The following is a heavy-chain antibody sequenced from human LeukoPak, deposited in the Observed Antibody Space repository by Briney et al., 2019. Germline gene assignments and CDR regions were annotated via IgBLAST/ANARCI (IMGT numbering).Heavy chain of an antibody. Sequence: RGSLRLSCAASGFTFSSYAMSWVRQAPGKGLEWVSAISGSGGSTYYADSVKGRFTISRDNSKNTLYLQMNSLRAEDTAVYYCAKEYYYDSSGYPLGFFDYWGQGTLVTVSS. J-gene: IGHJ4*02. V-gene: IGHV3-23*01. D-gene: IGHD3-22*01. CDR1: GFTFSSYA. CDR2: ISGSGGST. CDR3: AKEYYYDSSGYPLGFFDY.